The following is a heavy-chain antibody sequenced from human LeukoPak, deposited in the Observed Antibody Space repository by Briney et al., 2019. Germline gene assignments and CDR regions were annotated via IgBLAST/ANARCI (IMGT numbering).Heavy chain of an antibody. CDR2: IYPSDSDT. Sequence: TGESLKISCKGSGYTYTNYWIAWVRQMPGKGLEWMGIIYPSDSDTRYSPSFQGQVTISADKSINTAYLQWSSLRAPDSAMYYCARRDSGAWYYFDYWGQGTLVTVSS. V-gene: IGHV5-51*01. D-gene: IGHD1-26*01. CDR3: ARRDSGAWYYFDY. CDR1: GYTYTNYW. J-gene: IGHJ4*02.